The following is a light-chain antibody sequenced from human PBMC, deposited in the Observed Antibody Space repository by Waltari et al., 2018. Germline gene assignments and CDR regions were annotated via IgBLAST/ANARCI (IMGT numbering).Light chain of an antibody. Sequence: DIQMTQSPSSLSASVGDRVTITCRASQTISRYLHWYQQKTGKAPNLLTYGASTLQRGVPSRCGGSGSCTEFTLTISSLQPDDVAIYYCQQSYSPLTWTFGQGTTVEIK. CDR3: QQSYSPLTWT. CDR2: GAS. V-gene: IGKV1-39*01. CDR1: QTISRY. J-gene: IGKJ1*01.